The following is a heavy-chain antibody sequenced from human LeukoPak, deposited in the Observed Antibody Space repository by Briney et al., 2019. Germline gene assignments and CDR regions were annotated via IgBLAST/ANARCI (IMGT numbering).Heavy chain of an antibody. J-gene: IGHJ4*02. Sequence: SETLSLTCTVSGGSISSYYWSWIRQPPGKGLEWIGYIYYSGSTNYNPSLKSRVTISVDTSKNQFSLKLSSATAADTAVYYCARDRYGYQAPHFDYWGQGTLVTVSS. CDR2: IYYSGST. CDR1: GGSISSYY. V-gene: IGHV4-59*01. CDR3: ARDRYGYQAPHFDY. D-gene: IGHD5-24*01.